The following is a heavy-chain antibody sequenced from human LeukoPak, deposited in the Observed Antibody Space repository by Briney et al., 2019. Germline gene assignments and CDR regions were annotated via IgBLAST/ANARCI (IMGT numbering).Heavy chain of an antibody. CDR3: ANTFILGYSYGSPRFDP. J-gene: IGHJ5*02. D-gene: IGHD5-18*01. CDR1: GFTFSSYA. Sequence: GGSLRLSCAASGFTFSSYAMSWVRQAPGKGLEWVSAISGSGGSTYYADSVKGRFTISRDNSKNTLYLQMNSLRAEDTAVYYCANTFILGYSYGSPRFDPWGQGTLVTVSS. V-gene: IGHV3-23*01. CDR2: ISGSGGST.